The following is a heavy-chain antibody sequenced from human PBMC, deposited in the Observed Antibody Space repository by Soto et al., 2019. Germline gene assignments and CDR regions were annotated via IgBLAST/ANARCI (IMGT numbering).Heavy chain of an antibody. Sequence: KTSETLSLTCTVSGGSINDYYWSWIRQPAGKGLEWIGRIYPSGGTDYNPSLSSRVTISVDTSKSQFSLRLTSVTAVDTAVYYCARERREPIHDGYEIDYWGQGNKVTVSS. J-gene: IGHJ4*02. CDR2: IYPSGGT. CDR3: ARERREPIHDGYEIDY. V-gene: IGHV4-4*07. CDR1: GGSINDYY. D-gene: IGHD5-12*01.